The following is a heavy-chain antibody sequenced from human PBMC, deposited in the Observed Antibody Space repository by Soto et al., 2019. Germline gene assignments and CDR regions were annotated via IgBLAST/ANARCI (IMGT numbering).Heavy chain of an antibody. J-gene: IGHJ5*02. D-gene: IGHD6-13*01. CDR1: VFTFSNYV. V-gene: IGHV3-23*01. Sequence: PGGSLRLSCAASVFTFSNYVMNWVRQAPGKGLEWVSAISDSGGSTNYADFVKGRFTISRDNSKNTLYLQMNSLRAEDTAIYFCAKKAVIATKSNWFDPWGQGTLVAVSS. CDR2: ISDSGGST. CDR3: AKKAVIATKSNWFDP.